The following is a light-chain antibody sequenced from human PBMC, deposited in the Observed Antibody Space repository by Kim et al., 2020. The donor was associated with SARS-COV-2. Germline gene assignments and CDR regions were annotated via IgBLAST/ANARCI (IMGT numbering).Light chain of an antibody. V-gene: IGLV6-57*03. CDR2: GDD. Sequence: TVATACTRNGGSIASSYVQWYQQHPGSAPTTLISGDDQRPSGVPDRFSCSVDSSSNSASLTISGLKTEDEADYYCQSYDTRSHEVFGGGTQLTVL. J-gene: IGLJ2*01. CDR1: GGSIASSY. CDR3: QSYDTRSHEV.